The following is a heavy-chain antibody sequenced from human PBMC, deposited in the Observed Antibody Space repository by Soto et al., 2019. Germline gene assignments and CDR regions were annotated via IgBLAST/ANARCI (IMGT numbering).Heavy chain of an antibody. CDR2: IGGGGDYT. J-gene: IGHJ4*02. CDR3: AKGRSSDSLAILHY. D-gene: IGHD2-21*01. CDR1: GFTFSSYA. Sequence: EVQLLESGGGLVQPGGSLRLSCAAFGFTFSSYAMSWVRQAPGKGLEWVSGIGGGGDYTYYADSVKGRFSVSKDNSKNTLYLQMNSLRPENTAIYYCAKGRSSDSLAILHYWGQGTLVTVSS. V-gene: IGHV3-23*01.